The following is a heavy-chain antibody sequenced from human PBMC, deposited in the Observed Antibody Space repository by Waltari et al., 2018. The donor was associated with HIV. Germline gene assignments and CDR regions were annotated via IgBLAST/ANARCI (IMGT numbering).Heavy chain of an antibody. CDR1: GLIFRDFA. Sequence: QVQLVESGGGLVQPGGYLRLSCAASGLIFRDFAIHWVRQAPGKGLEWVAVISRDGSSKYYADSVQGRFTISRDNSKNSLHLHMNSLRPKDTAVYYCAREGIVAAPFDFWGLGTLVTVSS. CDR3: AREGIVAAPFDF. J-gene: IGHJ4*02. CDR2: ISRDGSSK. V-gene: IGHV3-30*01. D-gene: IGHD2-15*01.